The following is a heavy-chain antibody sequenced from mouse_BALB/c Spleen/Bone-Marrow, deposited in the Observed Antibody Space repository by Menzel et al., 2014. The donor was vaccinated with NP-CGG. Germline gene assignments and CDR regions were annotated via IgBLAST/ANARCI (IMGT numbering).Heavy chain of an antibody. J-gene: IGHJ4*01. Sequence: VQLQQSGAELVKPGASVKLSCKASGYTFSSDYMYWVKQRPGQGLEWIGEINPSNGGTNFNEKSKSKATLTVDKSSSTAYMQLSSLTSEDSAVYYCTRSRRAMDYWGQGTSVTVS. CDR3: TRSRRAMDY. D-gene: IGHD2-12*01. V-gene: IGHV1S81*02. CDR2: INPSNGGT. CDR1: GYTFSSDY.